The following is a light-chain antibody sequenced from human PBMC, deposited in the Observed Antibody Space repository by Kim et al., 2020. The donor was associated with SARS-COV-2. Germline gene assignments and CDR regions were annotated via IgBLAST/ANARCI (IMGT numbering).Light chain of an antibody. J-gene: IGKJ4*01. Sequence: PVERATLSCSASQSVSRNLAWYQQNPGQAPRLLIYGASTRATGIPARFSGSGSGTEFTLTISSLQSEDFAVYYCQQYDDWPPITFGGGTKVDIK. CDR2: GAS. CDR3: QQYDDWPPIT. CDR1: QSVSRN. V-gene: IGKV3D-15*01.